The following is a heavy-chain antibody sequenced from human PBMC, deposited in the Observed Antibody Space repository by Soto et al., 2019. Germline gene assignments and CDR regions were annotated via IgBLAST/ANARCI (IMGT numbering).Heavy chain of an antibody. CDR1: GFTFINYG. D-gene: IGHD2-2*01. V-gene: IGHV3-30*18. Sequence: QVQLVESGGGVVQPGRSLRLSCAASGFTFINYGMNWVRQAPGKGLEWVAIITYDGSNKYYADSVKGRFTISRDNSKNTLYLQMNSLTAEDTAVYYCAKDQRDEIVLVPAAMDYWGQGTLVTVSS. CDR3: AKDQRDEIVLVPAAMDY. J-gene: IGHJ4*02. CDR2: ITYDGSNK.